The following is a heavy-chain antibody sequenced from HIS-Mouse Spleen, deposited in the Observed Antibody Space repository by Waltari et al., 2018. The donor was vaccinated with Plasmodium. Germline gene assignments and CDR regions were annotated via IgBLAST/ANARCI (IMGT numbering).Heavy chain of an antibody. CDR1: GYTLTRYG. D-gene: IGHD6-19*01. J-gene: IGHJ3*02. V-gene: IGHV1-18*01. CDR2: ISPYNGNT. CDR3: ARGSAGDAFDI. Sequence: VQLVQSGAEAKNHGASVTVSCKDSGYTLTRYGISWVRQAPGQGLEWMGWISPYNGNTNFAQKLQGRVTMTTDTSTSTAYMELRSLRSDDTAVYYCARGSAGDAFDIWGQGTMVTVSS.